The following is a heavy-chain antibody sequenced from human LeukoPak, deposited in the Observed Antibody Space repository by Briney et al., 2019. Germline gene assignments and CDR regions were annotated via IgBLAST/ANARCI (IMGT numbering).Heavy chain of an antibody. CDR3: AKVGLGLGGDY. Sequence: GGSEPLSCAASGFVFSSYAMSWVRQAPGKGLEWVSTLSDSGGKTYYADSVKGRFTISRDNSKNTLYLQMNSLRAEDTAVYYCAKVGLGLGGDYWGKGTPVSSSS. CDR1: GFVFSSYA. CDR2: LSDSGGKT. J-gene: IGHJ4*02. V-gene: IGHV3-23*01. D-gene: IGHD3-16*01.